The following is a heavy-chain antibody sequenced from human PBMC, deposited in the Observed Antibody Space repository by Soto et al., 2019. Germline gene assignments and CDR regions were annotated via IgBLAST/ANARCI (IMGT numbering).Heavy chain of an antibody. J-gene: IGHJ4*02. CDR3: ARGFTYYYDSSGYPVDY. Sequence: PSETLSLTCAVSGYSISSGYYWGWIRQPPGKGLEWIGSIYHSGSTYYNPSLRSRVTISVDTSKNQFSLKLSSVTAADTAVYYCARGFTYYYDSSGYPVDYWGQGTLVTVS. D-gene: IGHD3-22*01. V-gene: IGHV4-38-2*01. CDR1: GYSISSGYY. CDR2: IYHSGST.